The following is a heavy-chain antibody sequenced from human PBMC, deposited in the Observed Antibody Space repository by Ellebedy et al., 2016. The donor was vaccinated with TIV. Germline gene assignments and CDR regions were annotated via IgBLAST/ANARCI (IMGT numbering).Heavy chain of an antibody. Sequence: GESLKISCAASGFTFSDYYMSWIRQAPGKGLEWVSYISSSGSTIYYADSVKGRFTISRDNAKNSLYLHMNSLRAEDTAVYYCARLSSGWENPDFDYWGQGTLVTVSS. D-gene: IGHD6-19*01. CDR1: GFTFSDYY. V-gene: IGHV3-11*04. CDR2: ISSSGSTI. CDR3: ARLSSGWENPDFDY. J-gene: IGHJ4*02.